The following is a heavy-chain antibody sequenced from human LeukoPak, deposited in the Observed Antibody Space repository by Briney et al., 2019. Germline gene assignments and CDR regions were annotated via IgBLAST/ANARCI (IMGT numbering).Heavy chain of an antibody. D-gene: IGHD6-19*01. CDR2: IIPIFGTA. J-gene: IGHJ6*03. CDR1: GGTFSSYA. CDR3: ARVGYSSGWSPPYYYYYMDV. Sequence: SVKVSCKASGGTFSSYAISWVRQAPGQGLEWMGGIIPIFGTANYAQKFQGRVTITADESTSTAYMELRSLRSDDTAVYYCARVGYSSGWSPPYYYYYMDVWGKGTTVTISS. V-gene: IGHV1-69*13.